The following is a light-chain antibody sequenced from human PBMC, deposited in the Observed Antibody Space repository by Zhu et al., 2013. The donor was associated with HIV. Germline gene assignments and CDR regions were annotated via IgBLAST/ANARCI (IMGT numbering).Light chain of an antibody. CDR3: QQANSFPWT. CDR1: QDISRW. J-gene: IGKJ1*01. V-gene: IGKV1-12*02. CDR2: GAS. Sequence: DIQMTQSPSSVSASVGDRVTITCRASQDISRWLAWYQQKSGKAPKLLISGASSLQSGVPSRFSGSGSGTDFTLTISSLQPEDFATYYCQQANSFPWTFGHGTKVEIK.